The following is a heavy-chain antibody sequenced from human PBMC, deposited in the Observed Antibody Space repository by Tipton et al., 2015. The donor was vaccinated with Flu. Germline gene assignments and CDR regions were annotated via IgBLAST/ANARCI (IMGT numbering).Heavy chain of an antibody. CDR1: GGSISSGSYY. Sequence: TLSPTCTVSGGSISSGSYYWSWIRQPAGKGLEWIGRIYTSGSTNYNPSLKSRVTIPVDTSKNQFSLKLSSVTAADTAVYYCASRLNGDVDYWGQGTLVTVSS. V-gene: IGHV4-61*02. J-gene: IGHJ4*02. D-gene: IGHD4-17*01. CDR2: IYTSGST. CDR3: ASRLNGDVDY.